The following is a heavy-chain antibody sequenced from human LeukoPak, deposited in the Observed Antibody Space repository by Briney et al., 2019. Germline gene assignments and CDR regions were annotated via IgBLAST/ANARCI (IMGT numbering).Heavy chain of an antibody. V-gene: IGHV3-9*01. CDR2: ISWNSGST. D-gene: IGHD5-12*01. CDR1: GFTFDDYA. CDR3: AKDNRAYDFTVFDY. Sequence: PGRSLRLSCAASGFTFDDYAMHWVRQAPGKGLEWVSGISWNSGSTDYADSVKGRFTISRDNAKNSLYLQMNSLRAEDTALYYCAKDNRAYDFTVFDYWGQGTLVTVSS. J-gene: IGHJ4*02.